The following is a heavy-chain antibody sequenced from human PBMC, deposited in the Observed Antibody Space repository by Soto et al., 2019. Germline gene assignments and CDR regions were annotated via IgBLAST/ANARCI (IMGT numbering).Heavy chain of an antibody. CDR3: ARIQRDGYNHYFDY. CDR2: IFSNDEK. J-gene: IGHJ4*02. D-gene: IGHD5-12*01. V-gene: IGHV2-26*01. CDR1: GFSLSNARMG. Sequence: QVTLKESGPVLVKPTETLTLTCTVSGFSLSNARMGVSWIRQPPGKALEWLAHIFSNDEKSYSTSLKSRLTISKATSKSQVVLTMTNMDPVDTATYSCARIQRDGYNHYFDYWGQGTLVTVSS.